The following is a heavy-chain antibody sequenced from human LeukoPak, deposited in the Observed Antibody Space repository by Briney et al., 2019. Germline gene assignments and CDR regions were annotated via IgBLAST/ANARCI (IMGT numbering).Heavy chain of an antibody. CDR1: GGSFSGYY. Sequence: SETLSLTCTVSGGSFSGYYCTWIRQPPGKGLEWIGEINHSGSANYNPSLKSRVTISLDTSKNQFSLKLSSVTAADTAVYYCARGQGTVTTHWGQGTLVTVSS. J-gene: IGHJ4*02. D-gene: IGHD4-17*01. CDR3: ARGQGTVTTH. CDR2: INHSGSA. V-gene: IGHV4-34*01.